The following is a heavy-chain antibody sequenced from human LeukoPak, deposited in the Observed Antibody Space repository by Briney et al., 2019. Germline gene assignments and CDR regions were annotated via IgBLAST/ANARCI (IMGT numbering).Heavy chain of an antibody. Sequence: AGGSLRLSCAASGFTFSNYNMNWVRQAPGKGLEWVSFISSSSSYIYYADSVKGRFTISRDNAKNSLYLQMNSLRAEDTAVYYCARDLRSSGYYAFDYWGQGTLVTVSS. D-gene: IGHD3-22*01. CDR1: GFTFSNYN. V-gene: IGHV3-21*01. CDR2: ISSSSSYI. CDR3: ARDLRSSGYYAFDY. J-gene: IGHJ4*02.